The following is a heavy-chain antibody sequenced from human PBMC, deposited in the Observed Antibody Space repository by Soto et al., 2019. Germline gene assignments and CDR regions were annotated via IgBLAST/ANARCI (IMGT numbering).Heavy chain of an antibody. V-gene: IGHV3-15*07. J-gene: IGHJ4*02. CDR1: SVSNAW. Sequence: SVSNAWMNWVRQAPGKGLEWVGRIKSKTDGGTTDYAAPVKGRFTISRDDSKNTLYLQMNSLKTEDTAVYYCTTVTPAYYDYVWGSYRYTASDYWGQRTLVTVSS. CDR3: TTVTPAYYDYVWGSYRYTASDY. CDR2: IKSKTDGGTT. D-gene: IGHD3-16*02.